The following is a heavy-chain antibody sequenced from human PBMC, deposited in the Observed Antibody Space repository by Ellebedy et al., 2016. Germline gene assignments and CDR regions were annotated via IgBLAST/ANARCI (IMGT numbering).Heavy chain of an antibody. CDR3: VHRTTVTSFDC. CDR2: IYGHDDK. Sequence: SGPTLVKPTQTLTLTCTFSGFSLTTSTVVVGWVRQPPGGAPEWLAFIYGHDDKRYSPSLRNRLTITNDYSNNQVVLTLTNMDPVDTATYYCVHRTTVTSFDCWGQGTLVTVSS. CDR1: GFSLTTSTVV. V-gene: IGHV2-5*01. J-gene: IGHJ4*02. D-gene: IGHD4-17*01.